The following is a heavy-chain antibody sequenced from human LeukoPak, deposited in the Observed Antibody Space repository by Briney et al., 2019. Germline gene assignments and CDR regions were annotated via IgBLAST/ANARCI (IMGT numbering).Heavy chain of an antibody. CDR2: HYPGDSDT. D-gene: IGHD3-10*01. V-gene: IGHV5-51*01. J-gene: IGHJ5*02. CDR3: ARSTMVRGVIMYWFDP. Sequence: GESLKISRKGSGYSFTNYWNGRVRPMPGKGLELMGIHYPGDSDTRYSPSFQGRVTMSADKSISTAYVQWSSLKASDTAMYYCARSTMVRGVIMYWFDPWGQGTLVTVSS. CDR1: GYSFTNYW.